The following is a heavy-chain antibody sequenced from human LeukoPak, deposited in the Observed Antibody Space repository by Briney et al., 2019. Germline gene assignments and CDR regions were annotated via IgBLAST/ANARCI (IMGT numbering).Heavy chain of an antibody. CDR1: GSTFSSYW. D-gene: IGHD4-23*01. V-gene: IGHV3-7*01. CDR3: ARVGDNLPLDY. J-gene: IGHJ4*02. Sequence: GGSLRLSCAASGSTFSSYWMSWVRQAPWKGLEWVANIKQDGSEKNYVDSVKGRFTISRDNAKNSLYLQMNSLRAEDTAVYYCARVGDNLPLDYWGQGTLVTVSS. CDR2: IKQDGSEK.